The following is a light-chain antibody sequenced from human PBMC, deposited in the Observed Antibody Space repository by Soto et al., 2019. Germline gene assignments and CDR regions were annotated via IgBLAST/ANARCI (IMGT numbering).Light chain of an antibody. CDR3: CSYAGSSTLV. V-gene: IGLV2-23*02. J-gene: IGLJ3*02. CDR1: SSDVGSYNL. CDR2: EVS. Sequence: QAVVTQPASVSGSPGQSITISCTGTSSDVGSYNLVSWYQQHPGKAPKLMIYEVSKRPSGVSNRFSGSKSGNTASLTISGLQAEDEADYYCCSYAGSSTLVFDGGTKLTVL.